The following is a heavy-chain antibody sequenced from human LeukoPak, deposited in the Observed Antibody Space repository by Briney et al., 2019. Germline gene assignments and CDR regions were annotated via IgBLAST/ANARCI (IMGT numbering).Heavy chain of an antibody. CDR1: GGSINTTY. V-gene: IGHV4-59*01. CDR2: IYYSGST. D-gene: IGHD3-3*01. J-gene: IGHJ3*02. Sequence: PSETLSLTCSVSGGSINTTYWSWIRQPPGKGLEWIGYIYYSGSTNYNPSLKSRVTISVDTSKNQFSLKLSSVTAADTAVYYCARAAVYDFWSGYLAFDIWGQGTMVTVSS. CDR3: ARAAVYDFWSGYLAFDI.